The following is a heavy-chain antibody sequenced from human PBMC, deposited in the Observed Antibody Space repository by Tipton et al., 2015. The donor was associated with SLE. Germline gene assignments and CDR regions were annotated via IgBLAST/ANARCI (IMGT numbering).Heavy chain of an antibody. D-gene: IGHD1-26*01. CDR2: MNHSGST. J-gene: IGHJ3*02. CDR3: ASYSGSYYDAFDI. V-gene: IGHV4-34*01. Sequence: TLSLTCAVYGGSFSGYYWSWIRQPPGKGLEWIGEMNHSGSTNYNPSLKSRVTISVDTSKNQFSLKLSSVTAADTAVYYCASYSGSYYDAFDIWGQGTMVTVSS. CDR1: GGSFSGYY.